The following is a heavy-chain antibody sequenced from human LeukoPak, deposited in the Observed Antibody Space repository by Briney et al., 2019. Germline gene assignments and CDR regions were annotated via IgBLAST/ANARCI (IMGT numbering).Heavy chain of an antibody. Sequence: PGGSLSLSCAASGFTFSNYWMCWVRQAPGKGLEWVANIKPDGSGKFYVDSLKGRFTISRDNAKNSLYLQMNSLRAEDTAVYYCARSEAGGTYWGQGTPVTVSS. D-gene: IGHD3-16*01. CDR3: ARSEAGGTY. V-gene: IGHV3-7*01. CDR2: IKPDGSGK. J-gene: IGHJ4*02. CDR1: GFTFSNYW.